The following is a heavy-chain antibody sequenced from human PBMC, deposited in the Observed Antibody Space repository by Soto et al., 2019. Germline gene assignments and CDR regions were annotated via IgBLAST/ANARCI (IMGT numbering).Heavy chain of an antibody. J-gene: IGHJ6*02. D-gene: IGHD3-10*01. CDR1: GGSISSGDYY. CDR3: ARRYSYGSGKYAVDL. V-gene: IGHV4-30-4*01. Sequence: SETLSLTCTVSGGSISSGDYYWSWIRQPPGKGLEWIGYIYYSGSTYYNPSLKSRVTISVDTSKNQSSLKLSSVTAADTAVYYCARRYSYGSGKYAVDLWGQGTTVTVSS. CDR2: IYYSGST.